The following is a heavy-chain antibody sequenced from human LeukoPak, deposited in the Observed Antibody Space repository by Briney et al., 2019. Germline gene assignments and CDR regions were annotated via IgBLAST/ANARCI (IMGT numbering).Heavy chain of an antibody. Sequence: GGSLRLSCAASGFTLSSYGIHWVRQAPVKGLEWVAIISYDGSIKYQADSVKGRFTISRDNSKNTLYLQMNSLRAEDTAVYYCARDWAMAAAGTGGAFDYWGQGTLVTVSS. J-gene: IGHJ4*02. CDR1: GFTLSSYG. V-gene: IGHV3-30*19. CDR3: ARDWAMAAAGTGGAFDY. CDR2: ISYDGSIK. D-gene: IGHD6-13*01.